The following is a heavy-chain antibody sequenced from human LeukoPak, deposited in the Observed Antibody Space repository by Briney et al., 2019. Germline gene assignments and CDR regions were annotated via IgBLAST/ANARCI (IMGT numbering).Heavy chain of an antibody. J-gene: IGHJ4*02. CDR3: ARDIVPTEYSSSLDY. CDR1: GYTLTELS. Sequence: ASVKVSCKVSGYTLTELSMHWVRQAPGQGLEWMGWINPNSGGTNYAQKFQGRVTMTRDTSISTAYMELSRLRSDDTAVYYCARDIVPTEYSSSLDYWGQGTLVTVSS. CDR2: INPNSGGT. D-gene: IGHD6-6*01. V-gene: IGHV1-2*02.